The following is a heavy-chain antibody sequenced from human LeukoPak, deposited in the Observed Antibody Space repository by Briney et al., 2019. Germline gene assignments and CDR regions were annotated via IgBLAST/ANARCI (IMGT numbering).Heavy chain of an antibody. Sequence: GASVKVSCKASGYTFTGYYMHWVRQAPGQGLEWMGWITPNSGGTNYAQKFQGRVTMTRDTSISTAYMELSRLRSDDTAVYYCAREDQYSSGWYGNWFDPWGQGTLVTVSS. J-gene: IGHJ5*02. CDR1: GYTFTGYY. CDR2: ITPNSGGT. V-gene: IGHV1-2*02. D-gene: IGHD6-19*01. CDR3: AREDQYSSGWYGNWFDP.